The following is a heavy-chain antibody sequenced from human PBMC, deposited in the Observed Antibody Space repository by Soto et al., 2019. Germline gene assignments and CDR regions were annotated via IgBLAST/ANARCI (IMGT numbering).Heavy chain of an antibody. CDR2: ISAYNGDT. CDR3: GRVVGALAIWYDP. Sequence: QVQLVQSGAEVKKPGASVKVSCKSSGYTFTSYSISWVRQARGQGREWMGRISAYNGDTNYAQKRQGRVTMTTATSTSTAYMELSSLSSDDTAPYYCGRVVGALAIWYDPWGQGTLITVSS. V-gene: IGHV1-18*01. D-gene: IGHD2-15*01. CDR1: GYTFTSYS. J-gene: IGHJ5*02.